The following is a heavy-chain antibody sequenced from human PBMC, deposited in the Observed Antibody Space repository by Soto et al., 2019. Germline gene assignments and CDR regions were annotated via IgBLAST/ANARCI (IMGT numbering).Heavy chain of an antibody. J-gene: IGHJ6*02. CDR3: ARHSVDYYGSASYYSPLYAMAV. D-gene: IGHD3-10*01. CDR2: IYPGDSDT. V-gene: IGHV5-51*01. CDR1: GYSFTSYW. Sequence: GESLKISCKGSGYSFTSYWIGWVRQMPGKGLEWMGIIYPGDSDTRYSPSFQGQVTISADKSISTAYLQWSSLKASDTAMYYCARHSVDYYGSASYYSPLYAMAVRGQGTRVTV.